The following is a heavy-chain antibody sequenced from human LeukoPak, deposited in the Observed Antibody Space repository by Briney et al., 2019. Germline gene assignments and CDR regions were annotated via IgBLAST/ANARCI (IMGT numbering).Heavy chain of an antibody. Sequence: SETLSLTCTVSGGSISGSSYYWGWIRQPPGKGLEWIGSIYYSGSTYYNPSLKSRVTISVDTSKNQFSLKLSSVTAADTAVYYCASVRFLEWSNWFDPWGQGTLVTVSS. J-gene: IGHJ5*02. CDR2: IYYSGST. CDR3: ASVRFLEWSNWFDP. CDR1: GGSISGSSYY. V-gene: IGHV4-39*01. D-gene: IGHD3-3*01.